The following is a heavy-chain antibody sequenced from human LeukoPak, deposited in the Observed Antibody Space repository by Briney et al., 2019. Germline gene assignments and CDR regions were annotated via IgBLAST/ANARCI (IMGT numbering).Heavy chain of an antibody. Sequence: PSETLSLTCTVSGGSISSYYWSWIRQPPGKGLEWIGYIYYSGSTNYNPSLKSRVTISVDTSKNQFSLKLSSVTAADTAVYYCARGSRYYGSGSYYWGQGTLVTVSS. CDR2: IYYSGST. V-gene: IGHV4-59*08. CDR3: ARGSRYYGSGSYY. J-gene: IGHJ4*02. CDR1: GGSISSYY. D-gene: IGHD3-10*01.